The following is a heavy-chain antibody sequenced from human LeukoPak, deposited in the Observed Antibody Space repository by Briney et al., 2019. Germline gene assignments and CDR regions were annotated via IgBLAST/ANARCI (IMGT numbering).Heavy chain of an antibody. V-gene: IGHV3-30*04. CDR2: ISYDGSIE. J-gene: IGHJ4*02. CDR3: AREAEGLDY. CDR1: GFTFSIYA. Sequence: GGSLRLSCAASGFTFSIYAMSWVRQAPGKGLEWIAIISYDGSIEYYVDSVKGRFTISRDNSKNTLYLQMNSLRTEDTAVYYCAREAEGLDYWGQGTLVTVSS. D-gene: IGHD2-15*01.